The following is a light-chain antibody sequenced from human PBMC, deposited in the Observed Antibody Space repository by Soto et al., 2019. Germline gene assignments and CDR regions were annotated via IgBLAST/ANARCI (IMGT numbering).Light chain of an antibody. CDR1: QGISSY. CDR3: QQYYSYPPT. CDR2: AAS. J-gene: IGKJ3*01. V-gene: IGKV1-8*01. Sequence: AIRMTQSPSSFSASTGDRVTITCRASQGISSYLAWYQQKPGKAPKLLIYAASTLQSGVPSRFSGSGSGTDFTLTISCLQSEDFATYYCQQYYSYPPTFGPGPKVDIK.